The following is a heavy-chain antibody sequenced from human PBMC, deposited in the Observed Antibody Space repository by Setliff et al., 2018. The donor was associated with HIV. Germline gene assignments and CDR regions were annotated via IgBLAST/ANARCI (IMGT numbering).Heavy chain of an antibody. D-gene: IGHD3-3*01. CDR1: GYTFSDYY. Sequence: ASVKVSCKSSGYTFSDYYMHWVRQAPGQGLEWMGIMNAKSGSTHYARKFQGRVTMTRGTATSTVYMELSSLRSEDTAVYYCARDPIRAVGVDFWSATNNWFGPWGQGTLVTVSS. CDR2: MNAKSGST. V-gene: IGHV1-46*01. J-gene: IGHJ5*02. CDR3: ARDPIRAVGVDFWSATNNWFGP.